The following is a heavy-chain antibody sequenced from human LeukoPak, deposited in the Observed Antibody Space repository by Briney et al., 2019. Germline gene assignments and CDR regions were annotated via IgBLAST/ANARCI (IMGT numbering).Heavy chain of an antibody. V-gene: IGHV3-48*03. Sequence: GGSLRLSCAASGFTFSTYEMSWVRQAPGKGLEWVSYISPSGSTIHYADSVKGRFSISRDNAKNSLYLQMNSLRAEDTAVYYCARERTTVTSLDYWGQGTLVTVSS. CDR3: ARERTTVTSLDY. J-gene: IGHJ4*02. D-gene: IGHD4-17*01. CDR1: GFTFSTYE. CDR2: ISPSGSTI.